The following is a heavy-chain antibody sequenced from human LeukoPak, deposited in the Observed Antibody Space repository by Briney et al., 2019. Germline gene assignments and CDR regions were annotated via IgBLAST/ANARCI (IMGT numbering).Heavy chain of an antibody. V-gene: IGHV3-23*01. Sequence: GGSLRLSCAASGFTFSSYAMSWVRQAPGKGLEWVSAISGSGGSTYYADSVKGRFTISRDNSKNTLYLQMNSLRAEDTAVYYCVNGCSGGSCYSDVGGFWGQGTLVTVSS. CDR2: ISGSGGST. D-gene: IGHD2-15*01. J-gene: IGHJ4*02. CDR3: VNGCSGGSCYSDVGGF. CDR1: GFTFSSYA.